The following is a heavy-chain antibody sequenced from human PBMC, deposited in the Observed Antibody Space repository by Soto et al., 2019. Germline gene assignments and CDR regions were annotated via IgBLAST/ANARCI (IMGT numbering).Heavy chain of an antibody. Sequence: KRLEWVAVIVYDGSNKYYADSVKGRFTISRDNSKNTLYLQMNSLRAEDTAVFFFQAEDGIRDTVPVSAFLLNRSSDL. D-gene: IGHD2-15*01. CDR2: IVYDGSNK. CDR3: QAEDGIRDTVPVSAFLLNRSSDL. V-gene: IGHV3-30*04. J-gene: IGHJ2*01.